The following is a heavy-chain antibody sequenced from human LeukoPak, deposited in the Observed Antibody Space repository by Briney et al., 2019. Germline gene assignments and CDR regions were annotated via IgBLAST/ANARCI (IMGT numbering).Heavy chain of an antibody. CDR2: ITGDTGRT. V-gene: IGHV3-23*01. CDR3: AKDAVAPGSGGDYFDY. J-gene: IGHJ4*02. Sequence: PGGSLRLSCEASGFTFSSNAMTWVRQGPGKGLEWVSVITGDTGRTHYAVAVKGRFTISRDNSKNTLSLQMNSLRAEDTAVYYCAKDAVAPGSGGDYFDYWGQGTLVTVSS. D-gene: IGHD3-10*01. CDR1: GFTFSSNA.